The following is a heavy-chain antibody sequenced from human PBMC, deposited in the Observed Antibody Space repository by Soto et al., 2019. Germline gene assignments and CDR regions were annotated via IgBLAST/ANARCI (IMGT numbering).Heavy chain of an antibody. CDR2: IWYDGSNK. J-gene: IGHJ4*02. D-gene: IGHD1-26*01. Sequence: QVQLVESGGGVVQPGKSLGLSCAASGFSFSNYAMHWVRQAPGKGLEWVAVIWYDGSNKYYADSVKGRFTISKDNSQTTVYLQMNSLRAEDTAVYYCTRDPYGGSRYYFDSWGQGTLVTVSS. CDR3: TRDPYGGSRYYFDS. CDR1: GFSFSNYA. V-gene: IGHV3-33*01.